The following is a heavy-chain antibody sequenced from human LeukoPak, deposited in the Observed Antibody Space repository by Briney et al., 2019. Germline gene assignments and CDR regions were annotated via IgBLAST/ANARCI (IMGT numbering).Heavy chain of an antibody. V-gene: IGHV3-66*01. D-gene: IGHD6-19*01. J-gene: IGHJ4*02. Sequence: GGSLRLSCAASGFTVSSNYMSWVRQAPGKGLEWVSVIYADGRTYYADSVKDRFTISRDISKNTVYIHVNSLRAEDTAVYYCAKDPIAVAGPQYWGQGTLVTVSS. CDR1: GFTVSSNY. CDR2: IYADGRT. CDR3: AKDPIAVAGPQY.